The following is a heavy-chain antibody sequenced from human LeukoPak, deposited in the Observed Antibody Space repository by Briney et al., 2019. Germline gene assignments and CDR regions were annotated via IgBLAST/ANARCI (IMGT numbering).Heavy chain of an antibody. CDR1: GFTFNNYW. D-gene: IGHD2-21*01. Sequence: GGSLRLSCTASGFTFNNYWMHWVRQAPGKGPVWVSRINTDGSSTSYADSVKGRFTISRDNSKNTLYLQMNSLRAEDTAVYYCARSNPGVNNWFDPWGQGTLVTVSS. CDR3: ARSNPGVNNWFDP. V-gene: IGHV3-74*01. J-gene: IGHJ5*02. CDR2: INTDGSST.